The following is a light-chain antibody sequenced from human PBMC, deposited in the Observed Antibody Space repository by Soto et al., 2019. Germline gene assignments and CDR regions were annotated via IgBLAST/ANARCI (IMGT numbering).Light chain of an antibody. J-gene: IGLJ1*01. V-gene: IGLV2-14*01. CDR3: SSYTSSSPYV. Sequence: QSALTQPDSVSGSPGQSITISSTGTSSDVGGYNYVSWYQQHPGKAPKLMIYEVSNRPSGVSNRFSGSKSGNTASLTISGLQAEDDADYYCSSYTSSSPYVFGTGTKLTVL. CDR1: SSDVGGYNY. CDR2: EVS.